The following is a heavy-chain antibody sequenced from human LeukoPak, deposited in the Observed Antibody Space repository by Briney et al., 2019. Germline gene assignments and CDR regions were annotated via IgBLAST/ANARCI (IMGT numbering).Heavy chain of an antibody. D-gene: IGHD3-10*01. CDR1: GYTFTSYG. CDR2: ISAYNGNT. CDR3: ARYYGWFGESESDAFDI. Sequence: ASVKVSCKASGYTFTSYGISWVRQAPGQGLEWMGWISAYNGNTNYAQKLQGRVTMTTDTPTSTAYMELRSLRSDDTAVYYCARYYGWFGESESDAFDIWGQGTMVTVSS. J-gene: IGHJ3*02. V-gene: IGHV1-18*01.